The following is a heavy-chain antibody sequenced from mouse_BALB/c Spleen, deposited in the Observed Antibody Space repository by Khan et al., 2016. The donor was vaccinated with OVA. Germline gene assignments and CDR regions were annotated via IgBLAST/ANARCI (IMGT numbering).Heavy chain of an antibody. CDR1: GLSLTNYG. CDR2: IWSDGST. J-gene: IGHJ4*01. D-gene: IGHD2-10*01. CDR3: ARQPYYHYYVMDY. V-gene: IGHV2-6-1*01. Sequence: VQLQESGPGLVAPSQSLSIICTISGLSLTNYGVHWVRQPPGKGLEWLVVIWSDGSTTYNSTLKSRLSISKDNSKSQVFLKMNSLQTDDTAMYYCARQPYYHYYVMDYWGQGTSVTVSS.